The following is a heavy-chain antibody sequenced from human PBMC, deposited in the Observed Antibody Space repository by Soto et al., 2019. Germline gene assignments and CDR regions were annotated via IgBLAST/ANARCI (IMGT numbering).Heavy chain of an antibody. D-gene: IGHD3-10*01. CDR1: GGSISSYY. Sequence: SETLSLTCTVSGGSISSYYWSWIRQPPGKGLEWIGYIYYSGSTNYNPSLKSRVTISVDTSKNQFSLKLSSVTAADTAVYYCARSYYYGSGYEEKPNTFHWFDPWGQGTLVTVSS. CDR2: IYYSGST. CDR3: ARSYYYGSGYEEKPNTFHWFDP. J-gene: IGHJ5*02. V-gene: IGHV4-59*01.